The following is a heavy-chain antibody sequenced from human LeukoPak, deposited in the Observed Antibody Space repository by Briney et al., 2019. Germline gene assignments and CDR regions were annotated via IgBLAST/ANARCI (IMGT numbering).Heavy chain of an antibody. CDR2: ISSSSSYI. Sequence: GGSLRLSCAASGFTFSSYSMNWVRQAPGKGLEWVSSISSSSSYIYYADSVKGRFTISRDNAKNSLYLQMNSLRAEDTAVYYCARGQGAARRGLDCWGQGTLVTVSS. V-gene: IGHV3-21*01. J-gene: IGHJ4*02. CDR3: ARGQGAARRGLDC. CDR1: GFTFSSYS. D-gene: IGHD3-10*01.